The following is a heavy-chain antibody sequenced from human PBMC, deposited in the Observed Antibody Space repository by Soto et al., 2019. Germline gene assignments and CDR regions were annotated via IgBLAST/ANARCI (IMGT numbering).Heavy chain of an antibody. V-gene: IGHV1-69*01. CDR1: GGTFSSYA. D-gene: IGHD1-7*01. CDR2: IIPIFGTA. Sequence: QVQLVQSGAEVKKPGSSVKVSCKASGGTFSSYAISWVRQAPGQGLEWMGGIIPIFGTANYAQKFQGRVTITADESTSTANMELSSLRSEDTAVYYCAVLRNGTTKLYYFDYWGQGTLVTGSS. CDR3: AVLRNGTTKLYYFDY. J-gene: IGHJ4*02.